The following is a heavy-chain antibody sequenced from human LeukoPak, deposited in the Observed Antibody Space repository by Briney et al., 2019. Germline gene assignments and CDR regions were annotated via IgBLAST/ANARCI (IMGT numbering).Heavy chain of an antibody. V-gene: IGHV3-23*01. J-gene: IGHJ5*02. CDR2: MSGSGGST. CDR1: GFTFSSYA. Sequence: GGSLRLSCAASGFTFSSYAMSWVRQAPGKGLEWVSGMSGSGGSTYYADSVKGQFTISRDNSKNTLFLQMNSLRAEDTAVYYCAKLGWDLLKWFDPWGQGTLVTVS. CDR3: AKLGWDLLKWFDP. D-gene: IGHD1-26*01.